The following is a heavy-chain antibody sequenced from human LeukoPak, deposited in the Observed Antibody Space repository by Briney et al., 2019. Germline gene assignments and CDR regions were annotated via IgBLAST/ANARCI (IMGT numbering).Heavy chain of an antibody. CDR1: GFTFSSHD. V-gene: IGHV3-30*18. J-gene: IGHJ4*02. CDR2: ISYDGRKK. Sequence: GGSLRLSCAASGFTFSSHDMHWVRQAPGKGLEWVAFISYDGRKKDYADSVKGRFTISRDNSRNTLYLQMNSLRAEDTAVYYCAKAGGDGTLGTYWGQGTLVTVSS. D-gene: IGHD1-1*01. CDR3: AKAGGDGTLGTY.